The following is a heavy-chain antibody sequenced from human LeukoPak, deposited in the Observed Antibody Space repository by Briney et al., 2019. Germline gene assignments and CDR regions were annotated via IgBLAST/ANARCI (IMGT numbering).Heavy chain of an antibody. CDR2: IGHAGDT. Sequence: GVSLRLSCAASGFAFSSYDMHWVRQVLGKGLEWVSAIGHAGDTYYADSVKGRFTISREDAKNYFFLQMNSLRAGDTAVYFCAALGDSIYWGQGTLVTVSS. V-gene: IGHV3-13*01. CDR1: GFAFSSYD. CDR3: AALGDSIY. J-gene: IGHJ4*02. D-gene: IGHD1-26*01.